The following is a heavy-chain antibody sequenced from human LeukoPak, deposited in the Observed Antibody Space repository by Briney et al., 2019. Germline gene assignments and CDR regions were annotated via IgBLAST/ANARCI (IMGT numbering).Heavy chain of an antibody. CDR2: INPNTGGT. Sequence: EASVKVSCKVSGYTFTGYYMHWVRQDPRQGLQRMGWINPNTGGTDYAQKFQGRVTMTRDTSISTVYMELSSLRSDDTAVYYCARADSVPAGDYHYWYMDVWGKGTTVTVSS. V-gene: IGHV1-2*02. D-gene: IGHD2-2*01. CDR3: ARADSVPAGDYHYWYMDV. CDR1: GYTFTGYY. J-gene: IGHJ6*03.